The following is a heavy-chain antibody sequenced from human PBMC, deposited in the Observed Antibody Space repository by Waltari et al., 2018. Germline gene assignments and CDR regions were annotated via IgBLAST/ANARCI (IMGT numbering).Heavy chain of an antibody. V-gene: IGHV3-48*03. Sequence: EVPLVESGGGLVQPGGSLRLSCADSGFTISSYAMNWRRQAPGKGLESVSYISSSGSTIYDADSVKGRFTISRDNAKNSLYLQMNSLRAEDTAVYYCARVMDDILTGYLYFDYWGQGTLVTVSS. CDR2: ISSSGSTI. CDR1: GFTISSYA. CDR3: ARVMDDILTGYLYFDY. D-gene: IGHD3-9*01. J-gene: IGHJ4*02.